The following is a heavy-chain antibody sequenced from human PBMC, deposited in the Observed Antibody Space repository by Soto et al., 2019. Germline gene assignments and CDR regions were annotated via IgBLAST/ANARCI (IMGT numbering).Heavy chain of an antibody. CDR3: ARGWVGTGSHYFRF. CDR2: INRSRST. V-gene: IGHV4-34*01. J-gene: IGHJ4*02. Sequence: SETLSLTCAVYGESFSGYYWSWIRQPPGKGLEWIGEINRSRSTNHNPSLKSRVTISVDTSKNQFSLKLNSVTAADTAVHYCARGWVGTGSHYFRFWGQGTLVTVSS. CDR1: GESFSGYY. D-gene: IGHD3-9*01.